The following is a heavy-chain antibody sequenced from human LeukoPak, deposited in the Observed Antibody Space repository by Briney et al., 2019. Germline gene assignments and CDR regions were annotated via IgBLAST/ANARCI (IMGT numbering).Heavy chain of an antibody. CDR3: ARDQGGYYDYVWGSYRLLNFDY. J-gene: IGHJ4*02. Sequence: SETLSLTCTVSGYSISSGYYWGWIRQPPGKGLEWIGSIYHSGRTYYNPSLKSRVTISVDTSKNQFSLKLSSVTAADTAVYYCARDQGGYYDYVWGSYRLLNFDYWGQGTLVTVSS. CDR2: IYHSGRT. CDR1: GYSISSGYY. D-gene: IGHD3-16*02. V-gene: IGHV4-38-2*02.